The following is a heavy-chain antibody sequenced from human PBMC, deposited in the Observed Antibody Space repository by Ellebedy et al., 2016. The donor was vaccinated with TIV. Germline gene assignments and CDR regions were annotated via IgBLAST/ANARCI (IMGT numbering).Heavy chain of an antibody. Sequence: PGGSLRLSCAASGFTFSSNWMSWVRQAPGKGLEWVANIKQDGSEKYYVDSVKGRFTISRDNAKNSLYLQMNSLRAEDTAVYYCARDKGTFWGQGTLVTVSS. V-gene: IGHV3-7*04. CDR1: GFTFSSNW. J-gene: IGHJ4*02. CDR3: ARDKGTF. CDR2: IKQDGSEK. D-gene: IGHD1-1*01.